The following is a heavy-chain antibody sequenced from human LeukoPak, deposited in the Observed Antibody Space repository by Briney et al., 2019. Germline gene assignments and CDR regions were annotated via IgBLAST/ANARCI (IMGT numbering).Heavy chain of an antibody. V-gene: IGHV3-43*01. Sequence: PGGSLRLSCAASGFTFDDYTMHWVRQAPGKGLEWVSLISWGGGSTYYADSVKGRFTISRDNSKNTLYLQMNSLRPEDTAVYYCAKAAMYSNRWTPFDDWGQGTLVTVSS. CDR2: ISWGGGST. D-gene: IGHD2/OR15-2a*01. J-gene: IGHJ4*02. CDR3: AKAAMYSNRWTPFDD. CDR1: GFTFDDYT.